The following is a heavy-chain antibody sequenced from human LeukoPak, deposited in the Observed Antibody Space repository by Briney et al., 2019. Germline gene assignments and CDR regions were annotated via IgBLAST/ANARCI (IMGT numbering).Heavy chain of an antibody. CDR2: IYYSGST. CDR1: GGSISSFY. CDR3: ARDTGDYGENYFDY. D-gene: IGHD4-17*01. Sequence: PSETLSLTCTVSGGSISSFYWTWIRQPPGKGLEWIANIYYSGSTNYNPSLKSRVTISLDTSKNQFSLKLGSVTAADTAVYFCARDTGDYGENYFDYWGQGTLVTVSS. J-gene: IGHJ4*02. V-gene: IGHV4-59*01.